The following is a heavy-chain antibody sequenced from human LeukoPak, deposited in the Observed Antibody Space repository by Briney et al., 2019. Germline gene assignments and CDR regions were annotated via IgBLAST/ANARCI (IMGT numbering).Heavy chain of an antibody. CDR3: ARDPPAVRTNTYA. CDR1: GFTVSNNY. D-gene: IGHD4/OR15-4a*01. J-gene: IGHJ5*02. Sequence: GGSLRLSCAASGFTVSNNYMIWVRQAPGKGLECVSLIYSGGDTHYADSVKGRFTISRDSSKNTLYLQMNSLRAEDTAVYYCARDPPAVRTNTYAWGQGTLVTVSS. V-gene: IGHV3-66*01. CDR2: IYSGGDT.